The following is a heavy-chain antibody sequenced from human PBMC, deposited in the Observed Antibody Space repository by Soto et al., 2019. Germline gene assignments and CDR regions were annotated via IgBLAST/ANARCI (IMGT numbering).Heavy chain of an antibody. CDR2: IYNSGRY. CDR3: ARTLPNRQLFDS. Sequence: PSETLSLPCTVSGGFIWGWIRQSPDKGLEWIGYIYNSGRYNYNPSLESRLTISIDTSKNQFSLRLASVTAADTAVYYCARTLPNRQLFDSWSQGTLVPVSS. V-gene: IGHV4-59*01. J-gene: IGHJ4*02. CDR1: GGFI. D-gene: IGHD1-1*01.